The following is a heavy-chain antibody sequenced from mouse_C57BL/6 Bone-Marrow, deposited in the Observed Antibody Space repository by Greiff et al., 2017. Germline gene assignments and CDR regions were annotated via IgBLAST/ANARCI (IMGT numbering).Heavy chain of an antibody. CDR2: IHPNSGST. Sequence: VQLQQPGAELVKPGASVQLSCKASGYTFTSYWMHWVKQRPGQGLEWIGMIHPNSGSTNYNEKFKSKATLTVDKSSSTAYMQLSSLTSEDSAVYYCARPYGAWFAYWGQGTLVTVSA. J-gene: IGHJ3*01. CDR1: GYTFTSYW. CDR3: ARPYGAWFAY. V-gene: IGHV1-64*01. D-gene: IGHD1-1*01.